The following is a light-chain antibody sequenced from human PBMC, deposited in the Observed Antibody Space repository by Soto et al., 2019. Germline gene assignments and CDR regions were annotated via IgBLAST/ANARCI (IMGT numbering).Light chain of an antibody. CDR2: WAS. CDR1: QSVLYRSNNKNY. V-gene: IGKV4-1*01. CDR3: QQYYDTPYT. Sequence: DIVMTQSPDSLSVSLGERATINCKSSQSVLYRSNNKNYLAWYRQKSGQPPELLIYWASTRESGVPDRFSGSGSKTDFTLTISSLQAEDVAVYYCQQYYDTPYTFGQGTKLEIK. J-gene: IGKJ2*01.